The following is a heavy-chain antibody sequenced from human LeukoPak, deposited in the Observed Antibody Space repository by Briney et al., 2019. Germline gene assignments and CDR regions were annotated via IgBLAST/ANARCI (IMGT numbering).Heavy chain of an antibody. V-gene: IGHV3-30-3*01. CDR1: GFTFSSYA. J-gene: IGHJ4*02. Sequence: GRSLRLSCAASGFTFSSYAMHWVRQAPGKGLEWVAVISYDGSNKYHADSVKGRFTISRDNSKNTLYLQMNSLRAEDTAVYYCARGIVGATILSAHFDYWGQGTLVTVSS. CDR3: ARGIVGATILSAHFDY. D-gene: IGHD1-26*01. CDR2: ISYDGSNK.